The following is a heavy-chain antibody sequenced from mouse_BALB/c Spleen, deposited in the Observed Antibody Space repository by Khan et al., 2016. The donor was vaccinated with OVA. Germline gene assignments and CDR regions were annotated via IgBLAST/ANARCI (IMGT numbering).Heavy chain of an antibody. Sequence: QVQLKQSGPGLVAPSQSLSITCTVSGFSLSRYNIHWVRQPPGKGLEWLGMIWGGGGTDYNSTLKSRLSISKDNSKSQLFLKMNSLQTDDTAMYYCARAYYRYDGYYAMDYWGKGTSVTVSS. CDR2: IWGGGGT. CDR1: GFSLSRYN. J-gene: IGHJ4*01. V-gene: IGHV2-6-4*01. CDR3: ARAYYRYDGYYAMDY. D-gene: IGHD2-14*01.